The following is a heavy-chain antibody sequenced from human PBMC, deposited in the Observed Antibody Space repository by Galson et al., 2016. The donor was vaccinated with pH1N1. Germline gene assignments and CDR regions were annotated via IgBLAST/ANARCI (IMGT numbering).Heavy chain of an antibody. J-gene: IGHJ4*02. Sequence: QSGAEVKKPGESLRISCKASGYTFTDYYIHWVRQAPGKGLEWMGWINPNSDVTKYAQKFQDRVTMTRDTSINTAYMELSGLTSDETAVYYCARDSKGGIPFHYWGQGTLVTLSS. V-gene: IGHV1-2*02. CDR2: INPNSDVT. CDR3: ARDSKGGIPFHY. D-gene: IGHD1-26*01. CDR1: GYTFTDYY.